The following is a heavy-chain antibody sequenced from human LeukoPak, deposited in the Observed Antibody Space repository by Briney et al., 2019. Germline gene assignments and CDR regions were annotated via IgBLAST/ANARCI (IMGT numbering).Heavy chain of an antibody. J-gene: IGHJ4*02. CDR2: ISWNSGSI. CDR1: GFTFDDYA. D-gene: IGHD5-12*01. CDR3: ARDGHIVATIRALYSSSWPLD. V-gene: IGHV3-9*01. Sequence: PGRSLRLSCAASGFTFDDYAMHWVRQAPGKGLEWVSGISWNSGSIGYADSVKGRFTISRDNSKNTLYLQMNSLRAEDTAVYYCARDGHIVATIRALYSSSWPLDWGQGTLVTVSS.